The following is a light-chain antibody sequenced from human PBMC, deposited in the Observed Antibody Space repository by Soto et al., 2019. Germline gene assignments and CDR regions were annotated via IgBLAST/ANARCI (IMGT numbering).Light chain of an antibody. J-gene: IGLJ3*02. CDR2: GNN. CDR1: SFNIGSGYD. CDR3: QSYDTSLRGWV. Sequence: QSVLTQPPSVSGAPGQRVTISCTGSSFNIGSGYDVHWYQHLPGTAPKLLIYGNNNRPSGVPDRFSGSKSGTSVPLAITGLQAEDEANYYCQSYDTSLRGWVFGGGTKVTVL. V-gene: IGLV1-40*01.